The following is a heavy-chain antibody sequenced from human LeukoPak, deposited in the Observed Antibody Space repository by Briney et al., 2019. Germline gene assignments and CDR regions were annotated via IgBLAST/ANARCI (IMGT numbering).Heavy chain of an antibody. Sequence: GGSLRLSCAASGFTFSSYEMNWVRQAPGKGLEWVSVIYSGGSTYYADSVKGRFTISRDNSKNTLYLQMNSLRAEDTAVYYCARDGHDAFDIWGQGTMVTVSS. V-gene: IGHV3-53*01. J-gene: IGHJ3*02. CDR2: IYSGGST. CDR1: GFTFSSYE. CDR3: ARDGHDAFDI.